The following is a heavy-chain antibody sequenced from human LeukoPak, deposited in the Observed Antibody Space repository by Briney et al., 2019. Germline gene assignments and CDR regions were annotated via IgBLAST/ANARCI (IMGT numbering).Heavy chain of an antibody. CDR1: GFTLSGHS. D-gene: IGHD3-22*01. CDR2: ISPTSAYI. CDR3: ARTIYYYESTSYFSDAFDV. V-gene: IGHV3-21*01. Sequence: PGGSLRLSCAATGFTLSGHSMNWVRQAPGKGLDWDSSISPTSAYIYYQDSVKSRFTISRDDAKNSLYLEMDSLRAEDTAVYYCARTIYYYESTSYFSDAFDVWGQGTMVTVSS. J-gene: IGHJ3*01.